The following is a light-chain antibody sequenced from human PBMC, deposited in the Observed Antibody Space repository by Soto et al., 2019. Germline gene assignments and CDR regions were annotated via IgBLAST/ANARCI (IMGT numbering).Light chain of an antibody. V-gene: IGKV3-20*01. CDR3: QQYGSSPYT. CDR1: QSVSSSY. Sequence: EIVLTQSPGTLSLSPGERATLSCRASQSVSSSYLAWYQQKPGQAPRLLLYAASSCATGIPDRFSGSGSGTDFTLTISRLEPEDFEVYYCQQYGSSPYTFGQGTKLEIK. CDR2: AAS. J-gene: IGKJ2*01.